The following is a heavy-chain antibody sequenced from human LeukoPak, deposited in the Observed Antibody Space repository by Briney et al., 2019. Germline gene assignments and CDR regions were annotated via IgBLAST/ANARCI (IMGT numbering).Heavy chain of an antibody. V-gene: IGHV3-23*01. CDR3: AKEHHYDSSGYPEYFQH. CDR2: ISGSGGST. Sequence: GGSLRLSCAASGFTFSSYAMSWVRQAPGKGLEWVSAISGSGGSTYYADSVKGRFTISRDNSKNTLYLQMNSLRAEDTAVYYCAKEHHYDSSGYPEYFQHWGQGTLVTVSS. D-gene: IGHD3-22*01. CDR1: GFTFSSYA. J-gene: IGHJ1*01.